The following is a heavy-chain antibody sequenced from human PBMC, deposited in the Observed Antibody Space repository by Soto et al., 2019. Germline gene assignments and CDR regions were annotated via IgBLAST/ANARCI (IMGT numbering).Heavy chain of an antibody. CDR3: ARQTAAAGTDP. CDR2: IYPGDSDT. CDR1: GYSFTSYW. J-gene: IGHJ5*02. V-gene: IGHV5-51*01. D-gene: IGHD6-13*01. Sequence: PGASLKISCKGSGYSFTSYWIGWVRHMPGKGLEWMGIIYPGDSDTRYSPSFQGQVTTSADKSISTAYLQWSSLKASDIAMNYCARQTAAAGTDPWGQGNLVTVAS.